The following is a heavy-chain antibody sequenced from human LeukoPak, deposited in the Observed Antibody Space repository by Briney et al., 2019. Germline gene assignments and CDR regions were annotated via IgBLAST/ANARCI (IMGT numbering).Heavy chain of an antibody. J-gene: IGHJ3*02. CDR1: GGTFSSYA. D-gene: IGHD3-22*01. V-gene: IGHV1-69*13. CDR3: AREGSGYEAFDI. Sequence: GASVKVSCKASGGTFSSYAISWVRQAPGQGLEWMGGIIPIFGTANYAQKFQGRVTITADESTSTAYMELSSLRSEDTAVYYCAREGSGYEAFDIWGQGTMVTVYS. CDR2: IIPIFGTA.